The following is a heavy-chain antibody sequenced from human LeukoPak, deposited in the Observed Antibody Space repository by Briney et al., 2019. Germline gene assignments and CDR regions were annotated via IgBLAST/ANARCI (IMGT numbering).Heavy chain of an antibody. CDR2: ISGSGSTI. Sequence: GGSLRLSCAASGFTFGDYSMTWLRQAPGKGLEWVSYISGSGSTIYYADSVKGRFTISRDNARNLLYLQMNSLRDEDTAVYYCARDKGEAVLNTVGHFDSWGQGTLVTVSS. CDR3: ARDKGEAVLNTVGHFDS. V-gene: IGHV3-11*04. D-gene: IGHD2/OR15-2a*01. J-gene: IGHJ4*02. CDR1: GFTFGDYS.